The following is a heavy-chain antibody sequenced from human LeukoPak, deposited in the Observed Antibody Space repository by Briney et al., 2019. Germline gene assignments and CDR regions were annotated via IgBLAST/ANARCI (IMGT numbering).Heavy chain of an antibody. CDR3: AKGSSGYDYSFDY. CDR1: GFTFSTYN. D-gene: IGHD5-12*01. CDR2: ISSSSSYI. Sequence: PGGSLRLSCAASGFTFSTYNMNWVRQAPGKGLEWVSSISSSSSYIYYADSVKGRFTISRDNAKNSLYLQMNSLRAEDMALYYCAKGSSGYDYSFDYWGQGTLVTVSS. J-gene: IGHJ4*02. V-gene: IGHV3-21*04.